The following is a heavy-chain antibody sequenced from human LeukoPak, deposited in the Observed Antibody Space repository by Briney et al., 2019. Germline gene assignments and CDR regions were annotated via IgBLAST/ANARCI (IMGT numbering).Heavy chain of an antibody. J-gene: IGHJ5*02. Sequence: GGSLRLSCAASGFTVSSNYMSWVRQAPGKGLEWVSVIYSGGSTYYADSVKGRFTISRDNSKNTLYLQMNSLRAEDTAVYYCARVPVAGTSWFDPWGQGTLVTVSS. CDR1: GFTVSSNY. V-gene: IGHV3-53*01. CDR2: IYSGGST. D-gene: IGHD6-19*01. CDR3: ARVPVAGTSWFDP.